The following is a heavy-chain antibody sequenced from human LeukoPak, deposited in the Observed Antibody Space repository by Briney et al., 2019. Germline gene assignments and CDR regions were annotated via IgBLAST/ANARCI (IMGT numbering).Heavy chain of an antibody. J-gene: IGHJ4*02. V-gene: IGHV3-48*04. CDR2: ISTGSSTI. D-gene: IGHD6-19*01. CDR1: VFTFSNYR. Sequence: GGSLRLSRVASVFTFSNYRMNWVRQAPGKGLEWVSYISTGSSTIYYADSVKGRFTISRDNAKNTLYLQMNSLRAEDTAVYYCASCVAVPGLPDYWGQGTLVTVSS. CDR3: ASCVAVPGLPDY.